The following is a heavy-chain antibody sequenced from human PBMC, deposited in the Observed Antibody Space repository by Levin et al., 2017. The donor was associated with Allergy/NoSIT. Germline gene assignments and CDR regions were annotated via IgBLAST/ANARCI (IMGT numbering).Heavy chain of an antibody. Sequence: GGSLRLSCAASGFTFSSYAMSWVRQAPGKGLEWISHISSTGVTTYYADSVKGRFTISRDNSKNTLYLQMNSLRAEDTAVYYCAKGHCGGDCYSFDYWGQGTLVTVSS. J-gene: IGHJ4*02. CDR2: ISSTGVTT. CDR1: GFTFSSYA. V-gene: IGHV3-23*01. CDR3: AKGHCGGDCYSFDY. D-gene: IGHD2-21*02.